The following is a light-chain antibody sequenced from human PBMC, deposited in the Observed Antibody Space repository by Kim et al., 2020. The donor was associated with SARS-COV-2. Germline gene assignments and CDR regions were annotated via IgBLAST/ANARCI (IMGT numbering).Light chain of an antibody. Sequence: DIVMTQSPVSLPVTPGEPASISCRSSQSLLHSNGYNYLNWYLQKPGQSPQLLIHLGSNRASGVPDRFSGSGSGTDFTLKISRLEAEDVGIYYCMQALQSPLTFGGGTKVDIK. CDR1: QSLLHSNGYNY. CDR2: LGS. J-gene: IGKJ4*01. V-gene: IGKV2-28*01. CDR3: MQALQSPLT.